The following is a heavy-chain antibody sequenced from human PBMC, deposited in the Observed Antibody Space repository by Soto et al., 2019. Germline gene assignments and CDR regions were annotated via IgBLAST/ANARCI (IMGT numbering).Heavy chain of an antibody. D-gene: IGHD3-10*01. J-gene: IGHJ4*02. CDR3: ARDSGVTWLDY. CDR1: GYTFTSYY. Sequence: GASVKVSCKASGYTFTSYYMHWVRQAPGQGLEWMGIINASGGSTSYAQKFQGRVTMTRDTSTSTAYMELRSLRSDDTAVYYCARDSGVTWLDYWGQGTLLTVSS. CDR2: INASGGST. V-gene: IGHV1-46*01.